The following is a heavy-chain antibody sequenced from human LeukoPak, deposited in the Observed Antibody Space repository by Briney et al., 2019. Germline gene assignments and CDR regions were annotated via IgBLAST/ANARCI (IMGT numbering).Heavy chain of an antibody. CDR1: GFTFSNYA. V-gene: IGHV3-23*01. CDR3: AKDRSIGTYYTFDH. CDR2: ISASAAMT. D-gene: IGHD1-26*01. J-gene: IGHJ4*02. Sequence: GGSLRLSCAASGFTFSNYAMHWVRQAPGKGLEWVSSISASAAMTYYADSVRGRFTVSRDNSNNTLYLQMSSLTAADTAVYYCAKDRSIGTYYTFDHWGQGTLVTVSS.